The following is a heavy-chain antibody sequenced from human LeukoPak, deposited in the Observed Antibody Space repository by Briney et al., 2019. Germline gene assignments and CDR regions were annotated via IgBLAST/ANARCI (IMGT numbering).Heavy chain of an antibody. Sequence: PGGSLRLSCAASGFTFSSYSMNWVRQAPGKGLEWVSYISSSSSTIYYADSVKGRFTISRDNAKNSLYLQMNSLRAEDTAVYYCASDRDIVVVPAADEDNFDYWGQGTLVTVSS. J-gene: IGHJ4*02. CDR1: GFTFSSYS. CDR3: ASDRDIVVVPAADEDNFDY. CDR2: ISSSSSTI. D-gene: IGHD2-2*01. V-gene: IGHV3-48*01.